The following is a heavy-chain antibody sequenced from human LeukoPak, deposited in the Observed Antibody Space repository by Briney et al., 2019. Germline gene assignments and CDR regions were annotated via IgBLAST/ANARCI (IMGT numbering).Heavy chain of an antibody. J-gene: IGHJ4*02. Sequence: SETLSLTCAVYGGSFSGYYWSWIRQPPGKGREWIGEINHSGSTNYNPSLKSRVTISVDTSKNQFSLKLSSVTAADTAVYYCARGPGTRNRVGAPFDYWGQGTLVTVSS. CDR1: GGSFSGYY. D-gene: IGHD1-26*01. CDR2: INHSGST. V-gene: IGHV4-34*01. CDR3: ARGPGTRNRVGAPFDY.